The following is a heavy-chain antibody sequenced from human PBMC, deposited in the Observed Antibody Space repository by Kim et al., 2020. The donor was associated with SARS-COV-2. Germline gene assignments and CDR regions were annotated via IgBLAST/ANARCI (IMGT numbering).Heavy chain of an antibody. J-gene: IGHJ6*02. CDR2: IKQDGSEK. V-gene: IGHV3-7*03. CDR3: ARDPSSAYSSGWYTNYYGMDV. D-gene: IGHD6-19*01. CDR1: GFTFSSYW. Sequence: GGSLRLSCAASGFTFSSYWMSWVRQAPGKGLEWVANIKQDGSEKYYVDSVKGRFTISRDNAKNSLYLQMNSLRAEDTAVYYCARDPSSAYSSGWYTNYYGMDVWGQGTTVTVSS.